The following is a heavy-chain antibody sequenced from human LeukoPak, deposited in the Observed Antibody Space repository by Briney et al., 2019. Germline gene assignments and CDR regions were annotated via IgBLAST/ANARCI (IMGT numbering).Heavy chain of an antibody. J-gene: IGHJ4*02. V-gene: IGHV4-39*01. CDR1: GGSISSSSYY. CDR2: IYYSGST. D-gene: IGHD2-2*01. CDR3: AGLSRSTSCYP. Sequence: SETLSLTCTVSGGSISSSSYYWGWIRQPPGKGLEWIGSIYYSGSTYYNPSLKSRVTISVDTSKNQFSLKLSSVTAADTAVYYCAGLSRSTSCYPWGQGTLVTVSS.